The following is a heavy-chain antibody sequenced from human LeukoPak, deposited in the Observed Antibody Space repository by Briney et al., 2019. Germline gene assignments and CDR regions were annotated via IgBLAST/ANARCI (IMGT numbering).Heavy chain of an antibody. D-gene: IGHD6-25*01. V-gene: IGHV1-2*02. CDR1: GYTFTGYY. CDR2: INPNNGGT. J-gene: IGHJ6*02. CDR3: ARRGDYYSYYAMDV. Sequence: ASVKVSCKASGYTFTGYYLHWARQAPGQGLEWMGWINPNNGGTNYAQKFRGRVTMIRDTSISTVYMDLSRLRSDDTAVYYCARRGDYYSYYAMDVWGRGTTVTVSS.